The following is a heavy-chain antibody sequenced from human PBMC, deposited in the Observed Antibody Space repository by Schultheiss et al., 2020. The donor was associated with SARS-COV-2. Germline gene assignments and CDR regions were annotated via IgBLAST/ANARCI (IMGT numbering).Heavy chain of an antibody. V-gene: IGHV1-18*01. J-gene: IGHJ4*02. CDR2: ISAYNGNT. CDR1: GYTFTSYG. D-gene: IGHD3-10*01. CDR3: ARGSYYGSGSYPALDY. Sequence: ASVKVSCKASGYTFTSYGISWVRQAPGQGLEWMGWISAYNGNTNYAQKLQGRVTMTRDTSTSTVYMELSSLRSEDTAVYYCARGSYYGSGSYPALDYWGQGTLVTVSS.